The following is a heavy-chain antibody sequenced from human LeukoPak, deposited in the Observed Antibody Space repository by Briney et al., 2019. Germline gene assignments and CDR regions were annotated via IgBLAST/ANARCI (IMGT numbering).Heavy chain of an antibody. CDR1: GYTFTGYY. Sequence: ASVKVSCKASGYTFTGYYMHWERQAPGQGLEWMGWINPNSGGTNYAQKFQGRVTMTRDTSISTAYMELSRLRSDDTAVYYCARDRQTGYDAFDIWGQGTMVTVSS. V-gene: IGHV1-2*02. CDR2: INPNSGGT. D-gene: IGHD3-9*01. CDR3: ARDRQTGYDAFDI. J-gene: IGHJ3*02.